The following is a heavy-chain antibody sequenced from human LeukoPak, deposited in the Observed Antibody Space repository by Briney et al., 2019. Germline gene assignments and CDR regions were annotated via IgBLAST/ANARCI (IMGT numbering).Heavy chain of an antibody. V-gene: IGHV3-9*01. D-gene: IGHD4/OR15-4a*01. CDR3: ARVQGNYGGTNDY. J-gene: IGHJ4*02. CDR2: INWNSDSI. CDR1: GFTFDDYA. Sequence: GGSLRLSCAVSGFTFDDYATHWVRQVPGKGLEWVSGINWNSDSIGYADSVKGRFTTSRDNAKNTLYLQVNSLRAEDTAVYYCARVQGNYGGTNDYWGQGTLVTVSS.